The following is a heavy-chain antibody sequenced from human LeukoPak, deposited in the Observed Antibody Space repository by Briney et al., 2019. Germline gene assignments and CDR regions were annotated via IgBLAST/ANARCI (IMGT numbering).Heavy chain of an antibody. CDR3: AKTDGYSSSWYGGFDY. CDR2: ISYDGSNK. Sequence: GGSLRLSCAASGFTFSSYGMQWVRQAPGKGLEWVAVISYDGSNKYYADSVKGRFTISRDNSKNTLYLQMNSLRAEDTAVYYCAKTDGYSSSWYGGFDYWGQGTLVTVSS. V-gene: IGHV3-30*18. J-gene: IGHJ4*02. D-gene: IGHD6-13*01. CDR1: GFTFSSYG.